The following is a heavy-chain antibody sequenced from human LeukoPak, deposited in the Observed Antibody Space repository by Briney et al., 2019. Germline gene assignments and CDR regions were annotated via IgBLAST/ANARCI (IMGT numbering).Heavy chain of an antibody. V-gene: IGHV3-21*04. CDR1: GFTFSSYN. D-gene: IGHD1-14*01. Sequence: PGGSLRLSCAASGFTFSSYNMNWVRQAPGKGLGWVSSITSGSSYIYYADSVRGRFTISRDNSKNTVYLQMNSLRAEDTAVYYCARRAGIYSHPYDYWGQGTLVTVSS. CDR2: ITSGSSYI. CDR3: ARRAGIYSHPYDY. J-gene: IGHJ4*02.